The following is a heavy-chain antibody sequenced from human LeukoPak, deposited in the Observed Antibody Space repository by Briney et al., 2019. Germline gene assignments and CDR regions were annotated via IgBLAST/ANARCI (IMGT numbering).Heavy chain of an antibody. CDR3: ARVGIAVAGTSLGAFDI. V-gene: IGHV4-4*02. CDR1: GGSISSSNW. CDR2: IYHSGST. J-gene: IGHJ3*02. D-gene: IGHD6-19*01. Sequence: SGTLSLTCAVSGGSISSSNWWSWVRQPPGKGLEWIGEIYHSGSTNYNRSLKSRVTISVDKSKNQFSLKLSSVTAADTAVYYCARVGIAVAGTSLGAFDIWGQGTMVTVSS.